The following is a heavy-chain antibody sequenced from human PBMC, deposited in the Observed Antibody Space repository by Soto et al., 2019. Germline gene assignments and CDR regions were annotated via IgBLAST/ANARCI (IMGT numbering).Heavy chain of an antibody. Sequence: GASVKVSCKASGGTLSSYAISWVRQAHRQGLEWMGGIIPIFGTANYAQKFQGRVTITADESTSTAYMELSSLRSEDTAVYYCARDLEVSPTPHAFDIWGQGTMVTVSS. J-gene: IGHJ3*02. CDR1: GGTLSSYA. CDR3: ARDLEVSPTPHAFDI. D-gene: IGHD2-8*02. V-gene: IGHV1-69*13. CDR2: IIPIFGTA.